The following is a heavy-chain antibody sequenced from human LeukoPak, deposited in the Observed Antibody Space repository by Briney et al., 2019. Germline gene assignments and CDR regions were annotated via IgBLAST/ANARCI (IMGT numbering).Heavy chain of an antibody. CDR3: ATPKADYYPFDY. Sequence: AGSLTFSGAASGFTFSTYAMHWVRQAPGKGLKWLAITRYDGSYQYYAYSVNGLFTISRDNSKNTLYLQMTSLTAEDTAVYYCATPKADYYPFDYWGQGTLLTVSS. CDR1: GFTFSTYA. V-gene: IGHV3-30*02. D-gene: IGHD3-22*01. J-gene: IGHJ4*02. CDR2: TRYDGSYQ.